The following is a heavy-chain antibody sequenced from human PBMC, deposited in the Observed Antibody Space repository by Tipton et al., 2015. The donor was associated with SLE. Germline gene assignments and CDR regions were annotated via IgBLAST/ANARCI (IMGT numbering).Heavy chain of an antibody. CDR1: GGSIRSSTYY. CDR2: LDYSGST. Sequence: TLSLTCTVSGGSIRSSTYYWGWIRQPPGKGLEWIGSLDYSGSTYYNPSLKSRINISVDTSKNQFSLKLSSVTAADTAVYHCARAVGDTSGYLDYWGLGTLVTVSS. D-gene: IGHD3-22*01. J-gene: IGHJ4*02. CDR3: ARAVGDTSGYLDY. V-gene: IGHV4-39*07.